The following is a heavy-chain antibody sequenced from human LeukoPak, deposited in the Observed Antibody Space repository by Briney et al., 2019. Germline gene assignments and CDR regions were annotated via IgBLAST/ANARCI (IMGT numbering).Heavy chain of an antibody. Sequence: PSETLSLTCTVSGGSISSYYWSWVRQPPGKGLEWIGYIYYSGSTNSNPSLKSRVTISVDTSKNQFSLKLSSVTAADTAVYYCARVANCSGGSCYYYYYYYYMDVWGKGTTVTVSS. D-gene: IGHD2-15*01. CDR1: GGSISSYY. CDR3: ARVANCSGGSCYYYYYYYYMDV. J-gene: IGHJ6*03. CDR2: IYYSGST. V-gene: IGHV4-59*01.